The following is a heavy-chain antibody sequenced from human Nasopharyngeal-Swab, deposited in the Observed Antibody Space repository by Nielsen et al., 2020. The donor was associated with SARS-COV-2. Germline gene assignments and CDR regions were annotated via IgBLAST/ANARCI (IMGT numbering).Heavy chain of an antibody. Sequence: GESLKISCAASGFTFSDYAMSWVRQAPGKGLVWVSRINGDGSSLNYADFVKGRFTISTDNAKSTMYLEMNSLRGEDTAVYYCARGRGSSTSMLGYWGQGTLVTVSS. V-gene: IGHV3-74*01. CDR1: GFTFSDYA. J-gene: IGHJ4*02. CDR3: ARGRGSSTSMLGY. D-gene: IGHD2/OR15-2a*01. CDR2: INGDGSSL.